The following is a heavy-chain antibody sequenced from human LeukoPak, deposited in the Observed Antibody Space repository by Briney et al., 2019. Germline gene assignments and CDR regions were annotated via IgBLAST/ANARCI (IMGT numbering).Heavy chain of an antibody. Sequence: SETLSLTCAVYGGSFSGYYWSWIRQPPGKGLEWIGEINHSGSTNYNPSLKSRVTISVDTSKNQFSLKLSSVTAADTAVYYCARTSHGGWGLGYWGQGTLVTVSS. CDR1: GGSFSGYY. V-gene: IGHV4-34*01. CDR3: ARTSHGGWGLGY. D-gene: IGHD6-19*01. CDR2: INHSGST. J-gene: IGHJ4*02.